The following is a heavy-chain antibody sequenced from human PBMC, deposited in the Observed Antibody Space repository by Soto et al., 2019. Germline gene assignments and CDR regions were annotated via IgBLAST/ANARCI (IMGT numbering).Heavy chain of an antibody. J-gene: IGHJ4*02. CDR3: SRGLYTHYETSPLSFDY. V-gene: IGHV3-49*03. CDR2: IRGKAYGGTT. Sequence: GGSLRLSCTTSGFNFGGYAMTWFRHAPGKGLEWLGFIRGKAYGGTTEYAASVRGRFTISRDDSKSIAYLQMASLKTADTAIYYCSRGLYTHYETSPLSFDYWGQGTRVTVSS. CDR1: GFNFGGYA. D-gene: IGHD3-22*01.